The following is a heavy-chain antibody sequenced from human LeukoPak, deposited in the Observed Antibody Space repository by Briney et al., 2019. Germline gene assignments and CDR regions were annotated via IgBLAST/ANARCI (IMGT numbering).Heavy chain of an antibody. CDR1: GYTFTAYY. Sequence: ASMKVSCKASGYTFTAYYMYWVRQAPGQGLEWMGWINPNTGGTNYAQKFQGRVTMTRDTSISTAHMELSRLTSDDTAVYYCARGGVYGNWFDPWGQGTLVTVSS. J-gene: IGHJ5*02. D-gene: IGHD2-8*01. CDR2: INPNTGGT. V-gene: IGHV1-2*02. CDR3: ARGGVYGNWFDP.